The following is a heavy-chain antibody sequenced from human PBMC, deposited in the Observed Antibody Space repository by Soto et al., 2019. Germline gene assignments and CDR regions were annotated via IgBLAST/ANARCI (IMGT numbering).Heavy chain of an antibody. Sequence: QLQLQESGPGLVKPSETLSLTCTVSGGSISSSSYYWGWIRQPPGKGLEWIGSIYYSGSTYYNPSLKSRVTISVDTSKNQFSLKLSSVTAADPAVYYCARHGQYCSGGSCYSGLYNWFDPWGQGTLVTVSS. CDR2: IYYSGST. CDR1: GGSISSSSYY. D-gene: IGHD2-15*01. V-gene: IGHV4-39*01. CDR3: ARHGQYCSGGSCYSGLYNWFDP. J-gene: IGHJ5*02.